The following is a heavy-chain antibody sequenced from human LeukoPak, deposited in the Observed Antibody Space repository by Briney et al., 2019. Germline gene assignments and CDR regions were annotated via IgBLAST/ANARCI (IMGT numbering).Heavy chain of an antibody. CDR3: ATREICGGDCYSLDY. Sequence: ASVKVSCKVSGYTPTELSMHWVRQAPGKGLEWMGGFDPEDGETIYAQKFQGRVTMTEDTSTDTAYMELSSLRSEDTAVYYCATREICGGDCYSLDYWGQGTLVTVSS. CDR2: FDPEDGET. V-gene: IGHV1-24*01. CDR1: GYTPTELS. D-gene: IGHD2-21*02. J-gene: IGHJ4*02.